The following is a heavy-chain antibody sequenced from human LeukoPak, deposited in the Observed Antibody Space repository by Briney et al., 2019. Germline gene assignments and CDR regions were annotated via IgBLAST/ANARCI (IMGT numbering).Heavy chain of an antibody. J-gene: IGHJ4*02. CDR2: FYTRGGT. Sequence: SETLSLTRIVSGGFIRSGLWMWLRPPAGKGREGVGRFYTRGGTRYNPSLRGRVSMSAVTSKNQFSLKLSSVTAADTAVYYCARGPQWEPLYYFDYWGQGTLVTVSS. CDR1: GGFIRSGL. D-gene: IGHD1-26*01. V-gene: IGHV4-4*07. CDR3: ARGPQWEPLYYFDY.